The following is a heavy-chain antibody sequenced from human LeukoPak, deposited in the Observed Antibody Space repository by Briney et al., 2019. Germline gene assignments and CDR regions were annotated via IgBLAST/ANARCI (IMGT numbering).Heavy chain of an antibody. CDR3: AREGDYYYMDV. CDR2: IIPIFGTA. V-gene: IGHV1-69*05. J-gene: IGHJ6*03. CDR1: GGTFSSYA. Sequence: SVKVSCKASGGTFSSYAISWVRQAPGQGLEWMGGIIPIFGTANYAQKLQGRVTMTTDTSTSTAYMELRSLRSDDTAVYYCAREGDYYYMDVWGKGTTVTVSS.